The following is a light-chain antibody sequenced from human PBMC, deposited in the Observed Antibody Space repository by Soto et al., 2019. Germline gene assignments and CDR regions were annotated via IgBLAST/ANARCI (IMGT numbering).Light chain of an antibody. CDR3: QQYYSTPFT. CDR1: QSVLYSSKSKNL. J-gene: IGKJ3*01. CDR2: WAS. Sequence: DIVMTQSPDSLGVSLGERATINCKSSQSVLYSSKSKNLLAWYQQKSGQPPKLLVYWASTREPGVPDRFSGSGSGTDFTLTISSLQAEDVAVYFCQQYYSTPFTFGPGTRVDIK. V-gene: IGKV4-1*01.